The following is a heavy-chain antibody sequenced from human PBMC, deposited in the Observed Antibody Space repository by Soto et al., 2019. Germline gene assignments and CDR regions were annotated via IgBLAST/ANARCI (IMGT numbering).Heavy chain of an antibody. CDR1: GFTFSSYA. D-gene: IGHD6-19*01. CDR2: ISYDGSNK. Sequence: QVQLVESGGGVVQPGRSLRLSCAASGFTFSSYAMHWVRQAPGKGLEWVAVISYDGSNKYYADSVKGRFTISRDNSKNTLYLQMNSRRAEDTAVYYCARAGGVQQWLVVNFDYWGQGTLVTVSS. V-gene: IGHV3-30-3*01. CDR3: ARAGGVQQWLVVNFDY. J-gene: IGHJ4*02.